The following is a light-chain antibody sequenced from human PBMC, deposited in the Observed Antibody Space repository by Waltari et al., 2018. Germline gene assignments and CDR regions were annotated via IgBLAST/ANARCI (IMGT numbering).Light chain of an antibody. CDR2: GPS. J-gene: IGKJ1*01. Sequence: EIVLTQSPGTLSLSPGERATLSCRASQSLSGSQLAWYQQKPGQAPRLLVYGPSTWATGIPDRFSGSGSGTDFTLTISRLEPEDFAVYYCQKYYNSRPTFGQGTKVEF. V-gene: IGKV3-20*01. CDR3: QKYYNSRPT. CDR1: QSLSGSQ.